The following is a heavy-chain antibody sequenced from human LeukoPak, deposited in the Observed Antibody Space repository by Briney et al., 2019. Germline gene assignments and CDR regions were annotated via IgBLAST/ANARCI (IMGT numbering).Heavy chain of an antibody. Sequence: SETLSLTCAVSGYSIRSGYYWGWIRQPPGKGLEWIGSIYHTGITSYNPSLKSRVTISADTSKNQFSLNLTSVTAADTAVYYCARDGGVLRFLEWLYAFDIWGQGTMVIVSS. CDR3: ARDGGVLRFLEWLYAFDI. V-gene: IGHV4-38-2*02. CDR1: GYSIRSGYY. J-gene: IGHJ3*02. CDR2: IYHTGIT. D-gene: IGHD3-3*01.